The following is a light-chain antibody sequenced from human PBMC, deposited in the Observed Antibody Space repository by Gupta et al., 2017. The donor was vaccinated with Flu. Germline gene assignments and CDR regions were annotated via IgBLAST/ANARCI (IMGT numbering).Light chain of an antibody. CDR1: QSVLYSSNNKNY. V-gene: IGKV4-1*01. Sequence: DLVMTQSTDSLAVSLGERDTLNCKSSQSVLYSSNNKNYLAWYQQKPGQPPKLLIYWASTRESGVPDRFSGSGSVTDFTLTISSLQAEDVAVYYCQQYYSTPYTFGQGTKLEIK. CDR3: QQYYSTPYT. CDR2: WAS. J-gene: IGKJ2*01.